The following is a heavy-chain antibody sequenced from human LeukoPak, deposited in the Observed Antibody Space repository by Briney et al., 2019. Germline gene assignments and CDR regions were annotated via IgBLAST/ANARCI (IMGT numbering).Heavy chain of an antibody. CDR1: GFTFTDYW. CDR3: ARAGYTYTTLYY. V-gene: IGHV3-7*01. CDR2: INQDGSEK. Sequence: PGGSLRLSCEASGFTFTDYWMSWVRQAPGKGLEWVSNINQDGSEKNYVDSVKGRFIISRDNVKNSLYLQMNFLRGEDTAVYYCARAGYTYTTLYYWGPGTLVTVSS. J-gene: IGHJ4*02. D-gene: IGHD5-18*01.